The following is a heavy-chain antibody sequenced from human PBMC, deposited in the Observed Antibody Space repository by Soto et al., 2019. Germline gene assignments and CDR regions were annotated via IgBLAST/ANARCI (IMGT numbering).Heavy chain of an antibody. D-gene: IGHD6-19*01. V-gene: IGHV1-2*04. CDR2: INPNSGGT. CDR1: GYTITGYY. Sequence: ASVKVSCKASGYTITGYYMHWVRRAPGQGLEWMGWINPNSGGTNYAQKFQGWVTMTRDTSISTAYMELSRLRSDDTAVYYCARGTSTASSGWYVYWGQGTLVTVSS. CDR3: ARGTSTASSGWYVY. J-gene: IGHJ1*01.